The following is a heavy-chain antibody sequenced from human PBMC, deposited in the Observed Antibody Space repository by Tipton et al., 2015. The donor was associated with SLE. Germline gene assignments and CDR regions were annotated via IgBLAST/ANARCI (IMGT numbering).Heavy chain of an antibody. CDR2: IRSTSYGGTM. V-gene: IGHV3-49*04. J-gene: IGHJ4*02. D-gene: IGHD3-16*01. Sequence: QLVQSGGGLVQPGRSLRLSCTTSGFTFRYYAMSWVRQAPGKGLEWIGFIRSTSYGGTMEYAASVKGRFKISRDDSKSITYLQMNSLRVEDTAVYYCARDLHWGFDYWGQGTLVTVSS. CDR3: ARDLHWGFDY. CDR1: GFTFRYYA.